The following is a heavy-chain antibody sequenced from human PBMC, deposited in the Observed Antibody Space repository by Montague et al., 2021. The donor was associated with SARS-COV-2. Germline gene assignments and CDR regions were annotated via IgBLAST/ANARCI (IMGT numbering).Heavy chain of an antibody. D-gene: IGHD3-9*01. CDR3: ARGVLRYVDWTSPFDY. Sequence: TLSLTCTVSGGSISSGSYYWSWIRQPAGKGLEWIGRIYTSGSTNYNPSLKIRVTIAVDTSKNQFSLKLSSVTAAGTAVYYSARGVLRYVDWTSPFDYWGQGTLVTVSS. CDR1: GGSISSGSYY. V-gene: IGHV4-61*02. J-gene: IGHJ4*02. CDR2: IYTSGST.